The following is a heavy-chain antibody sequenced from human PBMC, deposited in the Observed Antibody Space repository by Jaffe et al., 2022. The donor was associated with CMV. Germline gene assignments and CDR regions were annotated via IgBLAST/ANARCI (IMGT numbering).Heavy chain of an antibody. V-gene: IGHV4-34*01. CDR3: ARGGFPLLGELLPHYPPVRAFDI. CDR1: GGSFSGYY. CDR2: INHSGST. J-gene: IGHJ3*02. Sequence: QVQLQQWGAGLLKPSETLSLTCAVYGGSFSGYYWSWIRQPPGKGLEWIGEINHSGSTNYNPSLKSRVTISVDTSKNQFSLKLSSVTAADTAVYYCARGGFPLLGELLPHYPPVRAFDIWGQGTMVTVSS. D-gene: IGHD3-16*01.